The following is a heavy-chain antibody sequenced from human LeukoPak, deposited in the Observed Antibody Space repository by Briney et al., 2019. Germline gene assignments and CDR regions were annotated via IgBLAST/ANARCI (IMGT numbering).Heavy chain of an antibody. CDR3: ARGPIMVFGVVVPFPMDV. CDR1: GFTFSTYW. D-gene: IGHD3-3*01. J-gene: IGHJ6*03. Sequence: PGGSLRLSCAASGFTFSTYWMHWVRQAPGKGLVWVSRTNSDGSTTSYADSVKGRFTISRDNAKNTLYLQMNSLRAEDTAVYFCARGPIMVFGVVVPFPMDVWGKGTTVIVSS. V-gene: IGHV3-74*01. CDR2: TNSDGSTT.